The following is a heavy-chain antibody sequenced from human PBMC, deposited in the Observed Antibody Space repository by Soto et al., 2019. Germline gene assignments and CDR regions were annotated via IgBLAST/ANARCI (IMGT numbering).Heavy chain of an antibody. CDR3: ARERGEYGMEV. Sequence: GGSLRLSCAASGFTFSIYWMSWVRQAPGKGLEWVGRIKRKIDGETKDYAAPVKGRFTISRDDSRNTLYLQMNSLRAEDTAVYYCARERGEYGMEVWGQGTTVTVSS. CDR1: GFTFSIYW. D-gene: IGHD3-16*01. V-gene: IGHV3-15*01. J-gene: IGHJ6*02. CDR2: IKRKIDGETK.